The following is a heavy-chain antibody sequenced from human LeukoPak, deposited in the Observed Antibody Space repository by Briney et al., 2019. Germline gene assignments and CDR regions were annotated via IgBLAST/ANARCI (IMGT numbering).Heavy chain of an antibody. V-gene: IGHV4-59*01. D-gene: IGHD5-12*01. CDR1: GGSISRYY. J-gene: IGHJ5*02. CDR3: ARGEVAPNWFDP. Sequence: PSETLSLTCTVSGGSISRYYWSWIRQPPGKGLEWIGYIYYSGSTNYNPSLKSRVTISVDTSKNQSSLRLYSVTPADTAVYYCARGEVAPNWFDPWGQGILVTVSS. CDR2: IYYSGST.